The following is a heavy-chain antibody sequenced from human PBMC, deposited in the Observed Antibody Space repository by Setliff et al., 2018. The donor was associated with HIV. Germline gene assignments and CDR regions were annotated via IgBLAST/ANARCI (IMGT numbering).Heavy chain of an antibody. J-gene: IGHJ3*01. V-gene: IGHV1-8*01. CDR1: GYTFTSND. CDR2: MNPNSGNT. Sequence: ASVKVSCKASGYTFTSNDINWVRQATGQGLEWMGWMNPNSGNTGYAQKFQGRVTMTRDTSISTAYMELSSLRSDDTAVYYCARPLPIGGYCSSTSCQGAFDFWGQGTMVTVSS. CDR3: ARPLPIGGYCSSTSCQGAFDF. D-gene: IGHD2-2*01.